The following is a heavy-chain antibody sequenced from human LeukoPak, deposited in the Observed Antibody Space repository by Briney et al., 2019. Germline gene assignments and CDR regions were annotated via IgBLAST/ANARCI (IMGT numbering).Heavy chain of an antibody. CDR1: GYTFTGYY. V-gene: IGHV1-2*02. CDR2: INPNNGDT. J-gene: IGHJ4*02. CDR3: ASWAYYYDSSGYYGPRDY. Sequence: ASVKVSCKASGYTFTGYYMHWVRQAPGQGLEWMAWINPNNGDTNYAQNFQGRVTMTRNTSISTAYMELSSLRSEDTAVYYCASWAYYYDSSGYYGPRDYWGQGTLVTVSS. D-gene: IGHD3-22*01.